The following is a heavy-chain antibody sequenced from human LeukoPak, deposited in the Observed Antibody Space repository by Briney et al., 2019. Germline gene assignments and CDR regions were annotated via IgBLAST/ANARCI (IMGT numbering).Heavy chain of an antibody. CDR1: GFTFSSYG. D-gene: IGHD3-22*01. CDR2: IRYDGSNK. V-gene: IGHV3-30*02. CDR3: ALPYEKVVDITEGAFDI. Sequence: GGSLRLSCAASGFTFSSYGMHWVRQAPGKGLEWVAFIRYDGSNKYYADSVKGRFTISRDNSKNTLYLQMNSLRAEDTAVYYCALPYEKVVDITEGAFDIWGQGTMVTVSS. J-gene: IGHJ3*02.